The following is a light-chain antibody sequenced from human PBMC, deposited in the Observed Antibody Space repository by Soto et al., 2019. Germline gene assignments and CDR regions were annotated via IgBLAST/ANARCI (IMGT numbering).Light chain of an antibody. Sequence: QSVLTQPAPVSGSPGQSIAISCTGTSSDVGGYNSVSWYQQHPGKAPKLMIYDVTNRPSGVSNRFSGSKSGNTASLTISGLQAEDEADYYCSSYASGGTYVFGTGTKVTVL. CDR3: SSYASGGTYV. CDR1: SSDVGGYNS. V-gene: IGLV2-14*01. CDR2: DVT. J-gene: IGLJ1*01.